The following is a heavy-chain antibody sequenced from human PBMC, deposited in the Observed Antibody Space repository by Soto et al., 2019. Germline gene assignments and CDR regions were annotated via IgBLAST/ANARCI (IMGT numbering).Heavy chain of an antibody. Sequence: QVQLVQSGAEEKKPGASVKVSCKASGYTFTTYAMHWVRQAPGQRLEWMGWINAGNGNTKYSQKVQGRVTITRDTSASTAYMELISLRSEDTAVYFCARGAPPIDYWGQGTLVTVSS. V-gene: IGHV1-3*05. CDR1: GYTFTTYA. J-gene: IGHJ4*02. CDR3: ARGAPPIDY. CDR2: INAGNGNT.